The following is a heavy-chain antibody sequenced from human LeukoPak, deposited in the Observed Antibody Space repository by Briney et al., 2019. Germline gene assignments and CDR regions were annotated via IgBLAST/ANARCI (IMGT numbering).Heavy chain of an antibody. CDR2: INPNSGGT. CDR3: ARRWEGDYGMDV. J-gene: IGHJ6*02. Sequence: ASVKVSCKASGYTFTGYYTHWVRQAPGQGLEWMGWINPNSGGTNYAQKFQGRVTMTRDTSISTAYMELSRLRSDDTAVYYCARRWEGDYGMDVWGQGTTVTVSS. CDR1: GYTFTGYY. V-gene: IGHV1-2*02. D-gene: IGHD1-26*01.